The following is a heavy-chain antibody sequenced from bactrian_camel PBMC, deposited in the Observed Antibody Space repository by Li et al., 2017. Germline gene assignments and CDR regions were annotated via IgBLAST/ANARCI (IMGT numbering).Heavy chain of an antibody. D-gene: IGHD5*01. CDR1: GFSFSLTY. J-gene: IGHJ4*01. CDR3: AAEHRFGVCASPTLYGN. CDR2: INSDGRTT. V-gene: IGHV3-2*01. Sequence: VQLVESGGGSVQPGGSLTLSCAASGFSFSLTYMTWVRQAPGKGLEWVSEINSDGRTTNYADSVRGRFTISEDNAKKTLYLQLNSLKPEDTAMYICAAEHRFGVCASPTLYGNWGQGTQVTVS.